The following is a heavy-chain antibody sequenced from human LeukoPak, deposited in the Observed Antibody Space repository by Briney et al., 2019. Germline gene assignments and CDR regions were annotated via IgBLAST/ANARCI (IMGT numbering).Heavy chain of an antibody. J-gene: IGHJ4*02. Sequence: GGSLRLSCEASGFTFSAYAMTWVRQAPGKGLEWVGRTRNKANSYTTEYAASVKGRFTISRDDSKNSLYLQMNSLKTEDTAVYYCAATGGDYWGQGTLVTVSS. D-gene: IGHD1-26*01. CDR2: TRNKANSYTT. CDR1: GFTFSAYA. V-gene: IGHV3-72*01. CDR3: AATGGDY.